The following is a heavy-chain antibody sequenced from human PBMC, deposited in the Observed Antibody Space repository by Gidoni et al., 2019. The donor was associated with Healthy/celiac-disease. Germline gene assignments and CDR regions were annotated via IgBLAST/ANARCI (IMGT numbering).Heavy chain of an antibody. Sequence: QVTLKESGPALVKPTQTLTLTCTFSGFSLSTSGMRVSWIRQPPGKALEWLARIDWDDDKFYSTSLKTRLTISKDTSKNQVVLTMTNMDPVDTATYYCVRTRMGTYCSGGSCYSGYYFDYWGQGTLVTVSS. CDR2: IDWDDDK. CDR3: VRTRMGTYCSGGSCYSGYYFDY. D-gene: IGHD2-15*01. V-gene: IGHV2-70*04. CDR1: GFSLSTSGMR. J-gene: IGHJ4*02.